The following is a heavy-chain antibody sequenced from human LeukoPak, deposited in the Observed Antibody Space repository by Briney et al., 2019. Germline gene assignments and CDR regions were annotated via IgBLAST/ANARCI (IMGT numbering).Heavy chain of an antibody. Sequence: PSETLSLTCTVSGASISSSSYYWGWIRQSPGKGLEWIGSIYYSGSTYYNPSLKSRVTISVDTSKNQFSLKLSSVTAADTAVCYCARANRIAAAGTFYYYMDVWGKGTTVTISS. CDR3: ARANRIAAAGTFYYYMDV. CDR2: IYYSGST. CDR1: GASISSSSYY. J-gene: IGHJ6*03. V-gene: IGHV4-39*07. D-gene: IGHD6-13*01.